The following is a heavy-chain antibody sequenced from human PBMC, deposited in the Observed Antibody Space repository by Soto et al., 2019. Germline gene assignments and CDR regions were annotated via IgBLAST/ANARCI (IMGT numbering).Heavy chain of an antibody. CDR3: ARGQVVAAQP. D-gene: IGHD2-15*01. J-gene: IGHJ5*02. CDR1: GGSISSGGYS. Sequence: QLQLQESGSGLVKPSQTLSLTCAVSGGSISSGGYSWSWIRQPPGKGLEWIGYIYHSGSTYYNPSLKGRVTISVDRSKNQFSLKPGSVAAAETAGYYCARGQVVAAQPWGQGTLVTVSS. CDR2: IYHSGST. V-gene: IGHV4-30-2*01.